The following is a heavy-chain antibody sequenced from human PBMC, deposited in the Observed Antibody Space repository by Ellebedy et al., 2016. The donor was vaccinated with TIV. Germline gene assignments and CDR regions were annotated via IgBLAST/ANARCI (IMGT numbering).Heavy chain of an antibody. CDR3: VRDGPRYAYYFDY. D-gene: IGHD2-8*01. J-gene: IGHJ4*02. Sequence: ASVKVSXXTSGYNFITYGISWVRQAPGQGLEWLGWISTDHDNTNYAQKVQDRVTLTTDTSTGTAYLELRSLTSDDTGVYYCVRDGPRYAYYFDYWGQGTLVTVYS. CDR2: ISTDHDNT. V-gene: IGHV1-18*01. CDR1: GYNFITYG.